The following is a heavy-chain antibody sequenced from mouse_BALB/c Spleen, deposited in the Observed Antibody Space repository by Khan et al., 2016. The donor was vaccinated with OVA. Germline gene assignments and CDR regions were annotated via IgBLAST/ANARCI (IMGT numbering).Heavy chain of an antibody. CDR3: TRFYRSDFDY. CDR2: INPHIGET. CDR1: GYSFTGYF. J-gene: IGHJ2*01. V-gene: IGHV1-20*02. Sequence: VQLKQSGPELVRPGASVKLSCKASGYSFTGYFMNWVMQSHGKSLEWIGRINPHIGETFYNQRFKDKATLTVDETSSTAHMQLRSLASEDSAVYYCTRFYRSDFDYWGQGTTLTVSS. D-gene: IGHD1-1*01.